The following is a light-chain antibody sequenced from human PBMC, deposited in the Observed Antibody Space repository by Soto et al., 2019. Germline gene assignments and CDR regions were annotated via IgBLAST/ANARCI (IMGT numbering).Light chain of an antibody. CDR1: QSISSY. J-gene: IGKJ5*01. CDR3: QQSYSTLIT. Sequence: DIQMTQSPSSLSTSVGDGVTITCRASQSISSYLNWYQQKPGKAPKLLIYAASSLQSGVPSGFSGSGSGTDFTLTISSLQPEDFATYYCQQSYSTLITLGQGTRLEIK. V-gene: IGKV1-39*01. CDR2: AAS.